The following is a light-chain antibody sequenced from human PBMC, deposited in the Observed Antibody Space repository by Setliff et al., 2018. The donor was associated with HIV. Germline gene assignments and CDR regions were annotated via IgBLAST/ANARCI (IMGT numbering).Light chain of an antibody. Sequence: EIVLTQSPGTLSLSPGESATLSCRASQSFSSNSLAWYQHKPGQAPRLLIYGASSRATGIPDRFSASGSGTDFTLTISRLEPEDFAVYYCQQYGSSPRTFGQGTKVDIK. CDR3: QQYGSSPRT. CDR2: GAS. CDR1: QSFSSNS. J-gene: IGKJ1*01. V-gene: IGKV3-20*01.